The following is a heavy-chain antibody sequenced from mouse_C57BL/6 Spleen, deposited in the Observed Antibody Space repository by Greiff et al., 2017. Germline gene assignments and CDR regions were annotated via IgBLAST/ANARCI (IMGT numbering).Heavy chain of an antibody. CDR2: ISGGGGNT. CDR3: ARRTGTWDY. J-gene: IGHJ2*01. D-gene: IGHD4-1*01. CDR1: GFTFSSYT. Sequence: VQLKESGGGLVKPGGSLKLSCAASGFTFSSYTMSWVRQTPEKRLEWVATISGGGGNTYYPDSVKGRFTISRDNAKNTLYLQMSSLRSEDTALYYCARRTGTWDYWGQGTTLTVSS. V-gene: IGHV5-9*01.